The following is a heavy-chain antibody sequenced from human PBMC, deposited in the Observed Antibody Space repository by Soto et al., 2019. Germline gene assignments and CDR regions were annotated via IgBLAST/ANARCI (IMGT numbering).Heavy chain of an antibody. CDR1: GFTFSSYG. V-gene: IGHV3-21*01. CDR2: ISSSSYI. D-gene: IGHD3-22*01. Sequence: PGGSLRLSCAASGFTFSSYGMTWVRQAPGKGLEWVSSISSSSYIYYADSVKGRFTISRDNAKNSLYLQMNSLRAEDTAVYYCARDYYYDSSGYYAGFDYWGQGTLVTVSS. J-gene: IGHJ4*02. CDR3: ARDYYYDSSGYYAGFDY.